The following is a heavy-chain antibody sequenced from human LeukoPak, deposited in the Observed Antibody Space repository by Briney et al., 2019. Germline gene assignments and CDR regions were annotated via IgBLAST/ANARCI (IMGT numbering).Heavy chain of an antibody. D-gene: IGHD2-21*01. CDR2: ISSSSDTI. V-gene: IGHV3-48*04. J-gene: IGHJ3*02. Sequence: PGGSLRLSCAASGFTFGPYTMNWVRQAPGKGLEWVSYISSSSDTIYYADSVKGRFTISRDNAKNSLYLQMNSLRVEDTAVYYCARLSYWVFEIWGRGTVVTVSS. CDR1: GFTFGPYT. CDR3: ARLSYWVFEI.